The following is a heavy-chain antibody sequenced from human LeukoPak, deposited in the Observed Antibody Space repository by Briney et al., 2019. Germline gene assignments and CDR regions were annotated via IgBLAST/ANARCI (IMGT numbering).Heavy chain of an antibody. CDR3: ARAGDCYSTSCPHGDMDV. D-gene: IGHD2-2*01. Sequence: ASVKVSCKASGYTFTSFAMNWVRQAPGQGLEWMGWINTNTGNPRYAQGFTGRFVISLDTSVSTAYLQISGLKAEDTAVYYCARAGDCYSTSCPHGDMDVWGQGTTVAVSS. CDR1: GYTFTSFA. J-gene: IGHJ6*02. V-gene: IGHV7-4-1*02. CDR2: INTNTGNP.